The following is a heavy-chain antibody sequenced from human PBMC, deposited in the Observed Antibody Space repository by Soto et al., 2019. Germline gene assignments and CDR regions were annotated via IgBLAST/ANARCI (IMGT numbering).Heavy chain of an antibody. CDR3: ARDSLREYIYGFNV. D-gene: IGHD3-10*01. CDR1: GFTITSNY. CDR2: IYSDGST. Sequence: EVQLVESGGGLVQPGGSLRLSCAASGFTITSNYMSWVRQAPGKGLEWVSIIYSDGSTYYADSVKGRFTISRDNSKNTLFLQMNSLRAEDTAMYYCARDSLREYIYGFNVWGQGTTVTVSS. V-gene: IGHV3-66*01. J-gene: IGHJ6*02.